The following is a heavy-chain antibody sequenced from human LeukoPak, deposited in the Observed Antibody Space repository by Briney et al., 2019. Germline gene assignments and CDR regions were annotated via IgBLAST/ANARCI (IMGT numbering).Heavy chain of an antibody. J-gene: IGHJ4*02. D-gene: IGHD3-10*01. CDR1: GYTFTSYG. V-gene: IGHV1-18*01. CDR2: ISAYNGNT. CDR3: ARWGAGYYGSGSYYNLPVY. Sequence: ASVKVSCKASGYTFTSYGISWVRQAPGQGLEWMGWISAYNGNTNYAQKLQGRVTMTTDTSTSTAYMELRSLRSDDTAVYYCARWGAGYYGSGSYYNLPVYWGQGTLVTVSS.